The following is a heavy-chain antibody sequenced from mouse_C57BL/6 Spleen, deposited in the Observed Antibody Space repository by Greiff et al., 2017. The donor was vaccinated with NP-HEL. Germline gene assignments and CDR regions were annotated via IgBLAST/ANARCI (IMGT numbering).Heavy chain of an antibody. CDR2: IYPGDGDT. V-gene: IGHV1-80*01. D-gene: IGHD1-1*01. Sequence: QVQLQQSGAELVKPGASVKISCKASGYAFRSYWMNWVKQRPGKGLEWIGQIYPGDGDTNYNGKFKGKATLTADKSSITAYRQLSSLTSEDSAVYFCARAGVTLLLRYLCFAYWGQGTLVTGSA. CDR1: GYAFRSYW. J-gene: IGHJ3*01. CDR3: ARAGVTLLLRYLCFAY.